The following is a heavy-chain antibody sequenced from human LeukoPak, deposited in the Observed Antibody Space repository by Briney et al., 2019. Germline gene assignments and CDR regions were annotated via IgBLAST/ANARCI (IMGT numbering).Heavy chain of an antibody. J-gene: IGHJ6*02. Sequence: SQTLSLTCTVSGGSISSGSYYWSWIRQPAGKGLEWIGRIYTSGSTNYNPSLKSRVTISVDTSRNQFSLKLSSVTAADTAVYYCARSPFECSSSLGYYYYGMDVWGQGTTVTVSS. CDR3: ARSPFECSSSLGYYYYGMDV. V-gene: IGHV4-61*02. CDR2: IYTSGST. CDR1: GGSISSGSYY. D-gene: IGHD6-6*01.